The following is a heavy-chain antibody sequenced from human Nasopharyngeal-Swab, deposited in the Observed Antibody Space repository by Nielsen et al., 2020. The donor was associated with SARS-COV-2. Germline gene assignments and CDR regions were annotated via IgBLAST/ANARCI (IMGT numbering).Heavy chain of an antibody. J-gene: IGHJ4*02. Sequence: SLKISCAASGFTISTNGMHWVRQAPGKGLEWVSGISWDGLTIGYADSVKGRFTISRDNAKNSLYLQMNSLRVEDMAFYYCAKATNARYDFWSGSFDYWGQGTLVTVSS. CDR2: ISWDGLTI. CDR3: AKATNARYDFWSGSFDY. V-gene: IGHV3-9*03. CDR1: GFTISTNG. D-gene: IGHD3-3*01.